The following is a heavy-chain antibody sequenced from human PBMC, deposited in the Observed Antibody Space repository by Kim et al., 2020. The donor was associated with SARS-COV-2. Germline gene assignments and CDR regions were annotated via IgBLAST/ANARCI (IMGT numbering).Heavy chain of an antibody. V-gene: IGHV4-59*01. D-gene: IGHD3-22*01. J-gene: IGHJ2*01. CDR1: GGSINNYY. CDR2: IYYSGST. Sequence: SETLSLTCTVSGGSINNYYWSWIRQPPGKGLEWIGYIYYSGSTNYNPSLKSRVTISLDTSKNHFSLKLNSVTAADTAVYYCARGRYDSSGYYYRLWYFDL. CDR3: ARGRYDSSGYYYRLWYFDL.